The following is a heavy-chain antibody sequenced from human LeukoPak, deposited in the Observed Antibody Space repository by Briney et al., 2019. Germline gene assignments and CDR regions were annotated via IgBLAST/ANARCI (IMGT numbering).Heavy chain of an antibody. V-gene: IGHV4-34*01. CDR1: GGSFRGYY. J-gene: IGHJ4*02. CDR3: ARGPIAAAGLNPFDY. D-gene: IGHD6-25*01. CDR2: INHSGST. Sequence: SETLSLTCAVYGGSFRGYYWSWIRQPPGKGLEWIGEINHSGSTNYNPSLKSRVTISVDTSKNQFSLKLSSVTAADTAVYYCARGPIAAAGLNPFDYWGQGTLVTVSS.